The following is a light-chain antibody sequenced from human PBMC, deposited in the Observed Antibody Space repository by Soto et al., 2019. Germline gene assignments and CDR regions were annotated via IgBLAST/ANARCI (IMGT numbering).Light chain of an antibody. CDR2: EVT. CDR1: SSDVGSYNL. J-gene: IGLJ2*01. Sequence: QSVLTQPASVSGSPGQSITISCTGTSSDVGSYNLVSWYQQHPGKAPKLMIYEVTKRPSGVSNRFSGSKSGNTASLTISGLQDEDEADYSCCSYAGSSSYVVFGGGTKVTVL. V-gene: IGLV2-23*02. CDR3: CSYAGSSSYVV.